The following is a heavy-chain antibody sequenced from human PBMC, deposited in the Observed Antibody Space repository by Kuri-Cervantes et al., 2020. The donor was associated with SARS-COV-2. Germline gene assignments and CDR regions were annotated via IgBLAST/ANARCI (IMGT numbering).Heavy chain of an antibody. V-gene: IGHV4-59*01. D-gene: IGHD6-6*01. CDR3: AGGSSSHRPFDY. CDR1: GGSISSYY. CDR2: IYYSGST. Sequence: SETLSLTCTVSGGSISSYYWSWIRQPPGKGLEWIGYIYYSGSTNYNPSLKSRVTISVDTSKNQFSLKLSSVTAADTAVYYCAGGSSSHRPFDYWGQGTLVTVSS. J-gene: IGHJ4*02.